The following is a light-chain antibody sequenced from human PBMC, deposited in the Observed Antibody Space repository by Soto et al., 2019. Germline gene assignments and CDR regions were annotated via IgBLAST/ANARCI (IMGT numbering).Light chain of an antibody. CDR3: QTWGTGPFV. Sequence: QSVLTQSPSASASLGASVKLTCTLSSGHSSYAIAWHQQQPEKGPRYLMKLSSDGSHSKGDGIPDRFSGSSSGAERYLTISSLQSEDEADYYCQTWGTGPFVFGTGTKLTVL. CDR2: LSSDGSH. V-gene: IGLV4-69*01. J-gene: IGLJ1*01. CDR1: SGHSSYA.